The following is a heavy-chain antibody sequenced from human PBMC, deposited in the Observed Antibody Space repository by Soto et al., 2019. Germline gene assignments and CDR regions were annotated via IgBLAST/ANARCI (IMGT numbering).Heavy chain of an antibody. Sequence: PSETLSLTCTVSGGSIRSYYWSWIRQPPGKGLEWVGYIYDIGSTDYNPSLKSRVTISVDTSKNQFSLKLSSVTAADTAVYYCARTNSGSYWAGWFDPWGQGTLVTVSS. CDR3: ARTNSGSYWAGWFDP. V-gene: IGHV4-59*01. CDR1: GGSIRSYY. J-gene: IGHJ5*02. D-gene: IGHD1-26*01. CDR2: IYDIGST.